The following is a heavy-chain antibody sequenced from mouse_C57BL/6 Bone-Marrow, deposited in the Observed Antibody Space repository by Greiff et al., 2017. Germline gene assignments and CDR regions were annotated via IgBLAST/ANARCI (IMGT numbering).Heavy chain of an antibody. V-gene: IGHV5-9*01. CDR1: GFTFSSYT. J-gene: IGHJ1*03. CDR2: ISGGGGNT. Sequence: EVKVEESGGGLVKPGGSLKLSCAASGFTFSSYTMSWVRQTPEKRLQWVAAISGGGGNTYYPDSVKGRFTISRDNDKHILYLQMSSLRSEDTALYYCSRQVTTVLATKYFDVWGTGTTVTVSS. D-gene: IGHD1-1*01. CDR3: SRQVTTVLATKYFDV.